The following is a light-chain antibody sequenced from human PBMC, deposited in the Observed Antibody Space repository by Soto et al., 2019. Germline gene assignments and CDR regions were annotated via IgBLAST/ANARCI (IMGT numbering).Light chain of an antibody. Sequence: EIVLTQSPGTLSLSPGERATLSCRASQSVSSSYLAWYQQKPGQAPRLFIYASSIRATGIPDRFSGSGSGTDFTLTISRLEPEDFAVYYCQQCGLSPRTFGRGTKVEIK. J-gene: IGKJ1*01. CDR1: QSVSSSY. V-gene: IGKV3-20*01. CDR2: ASS. CDR3: QQCGLSPRT.